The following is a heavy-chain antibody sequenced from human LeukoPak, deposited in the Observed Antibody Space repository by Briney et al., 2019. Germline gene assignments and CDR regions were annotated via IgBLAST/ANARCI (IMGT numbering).Heavy chain of an antibody. Sequence: GGSLRLSCAASGFTFSSYAMHWVRQAPGKGLEWVAVISYDGSNKYYADSVKGRFTISRDNSKNTLYLQMNSLRAEDTAVCYCARENHTYGSEFDYWGQGTLVTVSS. CDR3: ARENHTYGSEFDY. D-gene: IGHD3-10*01. V-gene: IGHV3-30*04. CDR1: GFTFSSYA. CDR2: ISYDGSNK. J-gene: IGHJ4*02.